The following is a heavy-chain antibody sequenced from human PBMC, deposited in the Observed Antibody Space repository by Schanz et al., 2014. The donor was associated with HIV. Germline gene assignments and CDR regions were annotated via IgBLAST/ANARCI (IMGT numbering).Heavy chain of an antibody. Sequence: QVQLVESGGGVVQPGRSLRLSCAASGFTFSSYGMHWVRQAPGKGLEWVAVISYDGSNKYYVDSVKGRFTISKDPSRNTAFLQMDSLRSEDSALYFCARGTTMGYGWRPVPFDPWGQGTLVTVSS. CDR2: ISYDGSNK. D-gene: IGHD4-17*01. CDR1: GFTFSSYG. V-gene: IGHV3-30*03. CDR3: ARGTTMGYGWRPVPFDP. J-gene: IGHJ5*02.